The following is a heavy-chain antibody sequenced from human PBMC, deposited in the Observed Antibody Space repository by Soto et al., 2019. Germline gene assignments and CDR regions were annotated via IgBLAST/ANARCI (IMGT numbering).Heavy chain of an antibody. Sequence: EVQLVESGGGLVQPGRSLRLSCAASGFTFDDYAMHWVQQAPGKGLEWVSGISGNSGSIGYADSVKGRFTISRDNAKNSLYLQMNSLRAEDPALYYCASYCSGGSCAIGYWGQGTLVTVSS. CDR3: ASYCSGGSCAIGY. CDR1: GFTFDDYA. J-gene: IGHJ4*02. V-gene: IGHV3-9*01. CDR2: ISGNSGSI. D-gene: IGHD2-15*01.